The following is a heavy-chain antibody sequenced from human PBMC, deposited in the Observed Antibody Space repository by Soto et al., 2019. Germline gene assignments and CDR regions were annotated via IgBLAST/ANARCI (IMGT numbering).Heavy chain of an antibody. CDR1: GDSIRSCY. V-gene: IGHV4-59*01. CDR2: IYYSGST. CDR3: ARAYGGFDNGLDV. J-gene: IGHJ6*02. D-gene: IGHD5-12*01. Sequence: SETLSLTCTVSGDSIRSCYWTWIRQPPGKGLELIGYIYYSGSTRYNPSLKSRVTISVDMSKNQFSLKLSSVIAADTAVYYCARAYGGFDNGLDVWGQGTAVTVSS.